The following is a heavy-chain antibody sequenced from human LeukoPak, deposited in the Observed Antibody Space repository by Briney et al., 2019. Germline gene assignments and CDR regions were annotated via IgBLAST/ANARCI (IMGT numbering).Heavy chain of an antibody. Sequence: ASVKVSCKASGYTFTSYGISWVRQAPGQGLEWMGWISAYNGNTNYAQKLQGRVTMTTDTSTSTAYMELRSLRSDDTAVYYCARDPYSSSWYDYYYYYMDVWGKGTMVTVSS. CDR1: GYTFTSYG. V-gene: IGHV1-18*01. D-gene: IGHD6-13*01. CDR2: ISAYNGNT. J-gene: IGHJ6*03. CDR3: ARDPYSSSWYDYYYYYMDV.